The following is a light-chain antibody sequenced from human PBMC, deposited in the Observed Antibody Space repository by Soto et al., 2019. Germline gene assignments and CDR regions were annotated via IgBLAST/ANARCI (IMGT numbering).Light chain of an antibody. J-gene: IGKJ3*01. Sequence: VLTQSAGILSMSPGERATLSCGASQSVTNNFLAWYQQKPGQAPRLLIYGESSRATGVPDRFSGSGSGTDFTLTISRLEPGDFAVYYCQQYGTPLFTFGPGTKVDIK. CDR3: QQYGTPLFT. V-gene: IGKV3-20*01. CDR1: QSVTNNF. CDR2: GES.